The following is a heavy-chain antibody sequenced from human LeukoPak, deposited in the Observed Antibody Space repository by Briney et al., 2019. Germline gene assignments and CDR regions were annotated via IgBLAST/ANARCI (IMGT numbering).Heavy chain of an antibody. D-gene: IGHD3-22*01. CDR2: IYYSGST. V-gene: IGHV4-34*01. Sequence: SETLSLTCAVYGGSFSGYYWSWIRQPPGKGLEWIGTIYYSGSTYYNPSLKSRVTISVDTSKNQFSLKLSSVTAADTAVYYCARHGYYDNSGYPYDYWGQGTLVTVSS. J-gene: IGHJ4*02. CDR1: GGSFSGYY. CDR3: ARHGYYDNSGYPYDY.